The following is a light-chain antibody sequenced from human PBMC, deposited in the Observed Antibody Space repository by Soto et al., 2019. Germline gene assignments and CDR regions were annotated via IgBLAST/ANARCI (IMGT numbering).Light chain of an antibody. V-gene: IGKV1-5*03. Sequence: DIQMTQSPSTLSASVGDRVTITCRASQSISNLLAWYQQKPGKAPRVLIYSASTLETGVPSRFSGSGSGTDFTLTISSLQPDDFATYYCQQYESYPWTFGRGTRWIS. CDR3: QQYESYPWT. CDR1: QSISNL. CDR2: SAS. J-gene: IGKJ1*01.